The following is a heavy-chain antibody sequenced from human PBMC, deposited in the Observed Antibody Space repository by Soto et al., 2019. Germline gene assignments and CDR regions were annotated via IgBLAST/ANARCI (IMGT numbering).Heavy chain of an antibody. CDR2: INWNSGSI. D-gene: IGHD6-13*01. J-gene: IGHJ1*01. Sequence: GGSMRLSFAASGFTFYVYAMHWVRQVPGKGLEWVSGINWNSGSIGYGDSVKGRFAISRDNAKNSLHLQMNSLSAEDTAFYYCVKDESINWYSGHFRHWGQGTLVTVSS. CDR1: GFTFYVYA. CDR3: VKDESINWYSGHFRH. V-gene: IGHV3-9*01.